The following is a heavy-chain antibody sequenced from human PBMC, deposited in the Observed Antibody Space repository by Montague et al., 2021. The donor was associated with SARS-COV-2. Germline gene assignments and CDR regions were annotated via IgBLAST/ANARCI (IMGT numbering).Heavy chain of an antibody. CDR1: GFSLRTSGVG. CDR2: IYHNGKT. J-gene: IGHJ4*02. V-gene: IGHV4-39*01. CDR3: AVEVQFHLDF. Sequence: LVKPTQTVTLTCTFSGFSLRTSGVGVAWIRQTPGAALEWLGSIYHNGKTYYNPSLKSRVFLSIDTSKNQFSLRLSSVTASETAVYFCAVEVQFHLDFWGQGTLVAVSS. D-gene: IGHD1-1*01.